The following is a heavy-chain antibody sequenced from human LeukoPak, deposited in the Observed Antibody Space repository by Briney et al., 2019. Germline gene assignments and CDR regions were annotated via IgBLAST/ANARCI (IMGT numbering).Heavy chain of an antibody. CDR3: VRDSLVGYGHRYFDC. Sequence: PGGSLRLSCAASEFTFSTYSMNWVRQAPGKGLEWVSSISSGSTYIYYADSVKGRLTISRDNAKNSLYLQMNSLRVEDTAVYYCVRDSLVGYGHRYFDCWGQGTLVTVSS. CDR2: ISSGSTYI. J-gene: IGHJ4*02. CDR1: EFTFSTYS. V-gene: IGHV3-21*01. D-gene: IGHD5-18*01.